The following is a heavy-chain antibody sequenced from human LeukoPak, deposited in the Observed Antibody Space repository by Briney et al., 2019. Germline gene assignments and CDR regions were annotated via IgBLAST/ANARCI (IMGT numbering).Heavy chain of an antibody. CDR2: ISYDGSNK. D-gene: IGHD6-19*01. V-gene: IGHV3-30*18. CDR3: ANLAVAGINY. CDR1: GFTFSSYA. J-gene: IGHJ4*02. Sequence: QPGGSLRLSCAASGFTFSSYAMSWVRQAPGKGLEWVAVISYDGSNKYYADSVKGRFTISRDNSKNTLYLQMNSLRAEDTAVYYCANLAVAGINYWGQGTLVTVSS.